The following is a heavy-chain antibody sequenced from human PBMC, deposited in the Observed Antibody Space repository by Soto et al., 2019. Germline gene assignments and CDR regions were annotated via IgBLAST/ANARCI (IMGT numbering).Heavy chain of an antibody. CDR3: AKDRGLYRSWSHTLDY. Sequence: EVQLLESGGGLVQPGGSLRLSCAASGFTFSSYAMSWVRQAPGKGLEWVSAISGSGGSTYYADSVKGRFTISRDNSKDTLYLQMNSLRAEDTAVYYCAKDRGLYRSWSHTLDYWGQGTLVTVSS. CDR2: ISGSGGST. V-gene: IGHV3-23*01. J-gene: IGHJ4*02. D-gene: IGHD6-6*01. CDR1: GFTFSSYA.